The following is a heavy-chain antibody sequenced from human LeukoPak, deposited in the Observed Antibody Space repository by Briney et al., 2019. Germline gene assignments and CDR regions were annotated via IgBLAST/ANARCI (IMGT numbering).Heavy chain of an antibody. Sequence: GESLRLSCTASGFTFSDCDMNWFRQAPGKGLQCYADSAKGRFTISRDNAKNSLYLQMGNLRADDTAVYYCGKAFPPLRVAAAGDYWGQGTLVTVSS. CDR1: GFTFSDCD. V-gene: IGHV3-69-1*01. D-gene: IGHD6-25*01. J-gene: IGHJ4*02. CDR3: GKAFPPLRVAAAGDY.